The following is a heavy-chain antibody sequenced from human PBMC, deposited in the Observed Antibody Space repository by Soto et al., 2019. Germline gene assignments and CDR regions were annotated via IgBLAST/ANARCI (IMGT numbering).Heavy chain of an antibody. D-gene: IGHD2-15*01. CDR3: ARGNGDCSGGSCYSGDYYYGVDV. V-gene: IGHV1-69*01. CDR1: GGTFSSYA. CDR2: IIPIFGTA. Sequence: QVQLVQSGAEVKKPGSSVKVSCKASGGTFSSYAISWVRQAPGQGLEWMGGIIPIFGTANYAQKFQGRVTITADESTSTAYMDLSSLRSEDTAVYYCARGNGDCSGGSCYSGDYYYGVDVWGQGTTVTVSS. J-gene: IGHJ6*02.